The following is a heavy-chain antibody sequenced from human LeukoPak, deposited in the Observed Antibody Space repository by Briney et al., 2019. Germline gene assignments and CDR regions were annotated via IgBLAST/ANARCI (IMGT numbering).Heavy chain of an antibody. D-gene: IGHD1-26*01. CDR3: ATSGSYRFDY. J-gene: IGHJ4*02. CDR1: GFTLSSYT. CDR2: ITSSSSTI. V-gene: IGHV3-48*01. Sequence: GGSLRLSCAASGFTLSSYTKNWVRQAPGKGLEWVSYITSSSSTIYYADSVKGRFTISRDNAKNSLYLQMNSLRVEDTAIYYCATSGSYRFDYWGQGTLVTVSS.